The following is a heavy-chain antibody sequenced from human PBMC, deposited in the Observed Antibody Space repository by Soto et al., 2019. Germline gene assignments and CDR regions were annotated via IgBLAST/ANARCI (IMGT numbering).Heavy chain of an antibody. CDR1: GFSFTTAGVA. D-gene: IGHD5-12*01. V-gene: IGHV2-5*01. CDR2: IYYHDDR. Sequence: QITLQESGPTLVKPTQTLTLTCTFSGFSFTTAGVAVGWIRQTPGGALERLTLIYYHDDRRFSPSLKTTLTITGDTSKNHVVLSLTNVDPGDTATYFCAHSDGGYEIIYFDFWGQGIPVTVSS. CDR3: AHSDGGYEIIYFDF. J-gene: IGHJ4*02.